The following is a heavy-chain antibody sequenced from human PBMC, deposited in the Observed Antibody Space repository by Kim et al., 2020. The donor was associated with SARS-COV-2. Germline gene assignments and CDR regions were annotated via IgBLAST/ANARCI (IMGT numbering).Heavy chain of an antibody. CDR1: GFIFKDYA. V-gene: IGHV3-23*01. J-gene: IGHJ4*02. Sequence: GGSLRLSCAASGFIFKDYAMNWVRQAPGKGLEWVSVISSTGGSTYYADSVKGGFTMSRENSKNMVYLEMDSLRADDTAIYYCAKGRGEGYFDNWGQGTL. CDR3: AKGRGEGYFDN. CDR2: ISSTGGST. D-gene: IGHD3-10*01.